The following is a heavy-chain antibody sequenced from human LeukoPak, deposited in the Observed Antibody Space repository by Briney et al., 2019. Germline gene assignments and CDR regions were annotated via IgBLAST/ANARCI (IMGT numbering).Heavy chain of an antibody. D-gene: IGHD3-3*01. Sequence: GGSLRLSCAASGFTFSSYTMNWVRQAPGKGLEWVSSISSSSGYIYYADSVKGRFTISRDNAKNSLYLQMNSLRAEDTAVYYCARIDLWSGSGDDYWGQGTLVTVSS. CDR2: ISSSSGYI. V-gene: IGHV3-21*01. J-gene: IGHJ4*02. CDR1: GFTFSSYT. CDR3: ARIDLWSGSGDDY.